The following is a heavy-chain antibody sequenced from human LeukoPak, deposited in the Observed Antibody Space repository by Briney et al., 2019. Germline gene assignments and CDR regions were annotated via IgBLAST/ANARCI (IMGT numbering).Heavy chain of an antibody. V-gene: IGHV3-74*01. CDR3: ARDQNIAPDY. Sequence: GGSLRLSCAASGFTFSNAWMSWVRQAPGKGLEWVSRINSDGSSTSYADSVKGRFTISRDNAKNTLYLQMNSLRAEDTAVYYCARDQNIAPDYWGQGTLVTVSS. CDR1: GFTFSNAW. J-gene: IGHJ4*02. CDR2: INSDGSST. D-gene: IGHD5-12*01.